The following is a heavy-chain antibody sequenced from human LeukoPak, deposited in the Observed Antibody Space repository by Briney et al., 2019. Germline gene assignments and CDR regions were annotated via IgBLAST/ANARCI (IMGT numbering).Heavy chain of an antibody. D-gene: IGHD2-15*01. J-gene: IGHJ4*02. CDR2: ITASSSST. CDR3: TRKTPGRTPFDY. V-gene: IGHV3-23*01. Sequence: GGSLRLSCEASGFTFSNYGMSWVRQAPGKGLEWVSAITASSSSTHDADSVQGRFTISRDNFKNTLYLQMNSLRPEDTAIYYCTRKTPGRTPFDYWGQGILVTVSS. CDR1: GFTFSNYG.